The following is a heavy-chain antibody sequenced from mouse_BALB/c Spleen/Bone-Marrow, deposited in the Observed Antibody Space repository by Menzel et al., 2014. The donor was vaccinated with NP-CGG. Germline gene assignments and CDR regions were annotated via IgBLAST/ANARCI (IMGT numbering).Heavy chain of an antibody. CDR3: ATYYYGSSLFAY. J-gene: IGHJ3*01. Sequence: EVQLQQSGAELVKPGASVKLSCTASGFNIKNTYIHWVKQRPEQGLEWIGRIDPANVNTKYDPEFQGKATITADTSSNTAYLQLSSLTSEDTAVYYCATYYYGSSLFAYWGQGTLVTVSA. D-gene: IGHD1-1*01. CDR1: GFNIKNTY. V-gene: IGHV14-3*02. CDR2: IDPANVNT.